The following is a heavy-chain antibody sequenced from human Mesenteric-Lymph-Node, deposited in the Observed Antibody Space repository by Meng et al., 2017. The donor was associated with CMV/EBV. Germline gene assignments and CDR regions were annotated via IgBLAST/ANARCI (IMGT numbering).Heavy chain of an antibody. V-gene: IGHV1-69*08. Sequence: SVKVSCKASGGSLNYYTINWVRQAPGQGLEWMGRIMSVLGTAHYAQKFQGRVTITADISTATTYMELSSLRSDDTAVYYCARDKVAGGYCSYTTCPRIFTHWGQGSLVTVSS. CDR2: IMSVLGTA. J-gene: IGHJ4*02. CDR3: ARDKVAGGYCSYTTCPRIFTH. D-gene: IGHD2-2*01. CDR1: GGSLNYYT.